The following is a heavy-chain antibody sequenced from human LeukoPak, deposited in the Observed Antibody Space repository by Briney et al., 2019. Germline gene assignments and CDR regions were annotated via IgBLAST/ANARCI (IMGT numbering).Heavy chain of an antibody. D-gene: IGHD4-17*01. Sequence: GASVKVSCKASGYTFTGYYMHWVRQAPGQGLEWMGWINPNSGGTNYAQKFQGRVTMTRDTSISTAYMELSRLRSDDTAVYYCARLTDYGDYGWLEKNWFGPWGQGTLVTVSS. V-gene: IGHV1-2*02. J-gene: IGHJ5*02. CDR1: GYTFTGYY. CDR3: ARLTDYGDYGWLEKNWFGP. CDR2: INPNSGGT.